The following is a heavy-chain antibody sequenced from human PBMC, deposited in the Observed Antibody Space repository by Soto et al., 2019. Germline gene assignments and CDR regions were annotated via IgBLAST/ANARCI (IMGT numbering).Heavy chain of an antibody. CDR1: GGSISSGGYY. J-gene: IGHJ4*02. D-gene: IGHD5-18*01. V-gene: IGHV4-31*03. CDR3: ARSADTAMANFDY. Sequence: SETLSLTCTVSGGSISSGGYYWSWIRQHPGKGLEWIGYIYYSGSTYYNPSLKSRVTISVDTSKNQFSLKLSSVTAADTAVYYCARSADTAMANFDYWGKGPLVTVSS. CDR2: IYYSGST.